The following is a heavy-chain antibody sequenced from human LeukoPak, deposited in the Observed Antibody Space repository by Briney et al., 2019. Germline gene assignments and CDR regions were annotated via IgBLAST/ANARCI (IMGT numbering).Heavy chain of an antibody. CDR1: GGSISSYY. Sequence: PSETLSLTCTVSGGSISSYYWSWIRQPAGKGLEWIGCIYTSGSTNYNPSLKSRVTMSVDTSKNQFSLKLSSVAAADTAVYYCARDRSWNDVLFWFDPWGQGTLVTVSS. V-gene: IGHV4-4*07. J-gene: IGHJ5*02. D-gene: IGHD1-1*01. CDR2: IYTSGST. CDR3: ARDRSWNDVLFWFDP.